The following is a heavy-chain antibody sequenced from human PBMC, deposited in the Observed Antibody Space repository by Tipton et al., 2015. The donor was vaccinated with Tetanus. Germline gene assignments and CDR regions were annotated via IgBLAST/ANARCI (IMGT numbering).Heavy chain of an antibody. V-gene: IGHV4-4*07. CDR1: GGSISSYY. J-gene: IGHJ6*02. Sequence: LRLSCTVSGGSISSYYWSWIRQPAGKGLEWIGRIYTSGSTNYNPSLKSRVTTSVDTSKNQFSLKLSSVTAADTAVYYCARDSRLFYAMDVWGQGATVAVSS. CDR2: IYTSGST. CDR3: ARDSRLFYAMDV. D-gene: IGHD6-25*01.